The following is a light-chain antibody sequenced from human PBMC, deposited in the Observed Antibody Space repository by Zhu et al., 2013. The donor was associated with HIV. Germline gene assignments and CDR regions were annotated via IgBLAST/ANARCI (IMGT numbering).Light chain of an antibody. CDR3: QSADISATYVI. Sequence: QSVLTQPPSVSGTPGQRVTLSCSGSSSNIGSNTVNWYQQLPGTAPKLLIYSNNQRPSGIPERFSGSSSGTKVTLTISGVQAEDEADYYCQSADISATYVIIGGGTKLTVL. CDR2: SNN. CDR1: SSNIGSNT. J-gene: IGLJ2*01. V-gene: IGLV1-44*01.